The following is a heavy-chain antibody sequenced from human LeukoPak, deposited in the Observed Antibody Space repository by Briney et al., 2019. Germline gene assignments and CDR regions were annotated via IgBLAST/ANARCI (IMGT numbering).Heavy chain of an antibody. CDR3: AKLLSSGWYGSDAFDI. J-gene: IGHJ3*02. D-gene: IGHD6-19*01. CDR1: GFTFSSYG. Sequence: GGSLRLSCAASGFTFSSYGMHWVRQAPGKGLEWVAFIRYDGSNKYYADSVKGRFTISRDNSKNTLYLQMNSLRAEDTAVYYCAKLLSSGWYGSDAFDIWGQGTMVTVSS. V-gene: IGHV3-30*02. CDR2: IRYDGSNK.